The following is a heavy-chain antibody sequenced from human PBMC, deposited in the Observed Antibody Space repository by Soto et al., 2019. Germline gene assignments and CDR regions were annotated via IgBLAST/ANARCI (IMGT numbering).Heavy chain of an antibody. CDR1: RFTFSSYG. J-gene: IGHJ4*02. D-gene: IGHD5-18*01. CDR3: ARGLWSFDY. V-gene: IGHV3-33*01. Sequence: QVQLVESGGGVVQPGRSLRLFCAASRFTFSSYGMHWVRQAPGKGLEWVAVIWLDGSNKYYADSVKGRFTISRDNSKNTLYLQLNSLRAEDTAVYYCARGLWSFDYWGQGNLVTVSS. CDR2: IWLDGSNK.